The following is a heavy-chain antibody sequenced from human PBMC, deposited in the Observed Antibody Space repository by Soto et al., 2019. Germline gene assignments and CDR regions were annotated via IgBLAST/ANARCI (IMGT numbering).Heavy chain of an antibody. CDR2: ISAYNGNT. CDR1: GYTFTSYG. D-gene: IGHD2-15*01. CDR3: ARGVYCSCGSCYSNPHTFYYYYGMDV. J-gene: IGHJ6*02. V-gene: IGHV1-18*01. Sequence: GASVKVSCKASGYTFTSYGIGWVRQAPGQGLEWMGWISAYNGNTNYAQKLQGRVTMTTDTSTSTAYMELRSLRSDDTAVYYCARGVYCSCGSCYSNPHTFYYYYGMDVWGQGTTVTVS.